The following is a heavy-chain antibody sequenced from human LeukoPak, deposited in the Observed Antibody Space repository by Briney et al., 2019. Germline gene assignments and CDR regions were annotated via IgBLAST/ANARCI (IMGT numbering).Heavy chain of an antibody. CDR1: GFTFDDYA. CDR3: AKEGDFWSGYLVGYYFDY. CDR2: ISGDGGST. V-gene: IGHV3-43*02. D-gene: IGHD3-3*01. Sequence: PGGSLRLSCAASGFTFDDYAMHWVHHAPGKGLEWVSLISGDGGSTYYADSVKGRFTISRDNSKNSLYLQMNSLRTEDTALYYCAKEGDFWSGYLVGYYFDYRGQGTLVTVSS. J-gene: IGHJ4*02.